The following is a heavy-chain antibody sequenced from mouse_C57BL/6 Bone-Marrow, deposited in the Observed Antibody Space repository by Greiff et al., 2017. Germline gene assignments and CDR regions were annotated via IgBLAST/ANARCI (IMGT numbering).Heavy chain of an antibody. Sequence: VQLQQSGAELVRPRASVKLSCTASGFNIKDDYMHWVKQRPEQGLEWIGWIDPENGDTEYASKFQGKATITADTSSNTAYLQLSSLTSEDTAVYYCTTSPSFAYWGQGTLVTVSA. V-gene: IGHV14-4*01. CDR3: TTSPSFAY. J-gene: IGHJ3*01. CDR2: IDPENGDT. CDR1: GFNIKDDY.